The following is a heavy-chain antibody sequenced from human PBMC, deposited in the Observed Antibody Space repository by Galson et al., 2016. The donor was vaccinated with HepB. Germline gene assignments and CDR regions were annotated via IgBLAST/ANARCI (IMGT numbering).Heavy chain of an antibody. CDR2: IKQDGGAK. CDR3: ARDKGDFWSGYYIASGLDV. V-gene: IGHV3-7*01. Sequence: SLRLSCAASGFTFSTYCLTWARQAPGWGLEWVATIKQDGGAKYYADSVKGRFTISRDNAKNSLYLQMNSLRAEDTAVYYCARDKGDFWSGYYIASGLDVWGQGTTVTGSS. J-gene: IGHJ6*02. CDR1: GFTFSTYC. D-gene: IGHD3-3*01.